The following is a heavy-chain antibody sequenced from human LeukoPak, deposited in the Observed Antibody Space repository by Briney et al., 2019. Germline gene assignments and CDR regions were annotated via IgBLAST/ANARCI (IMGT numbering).Heavy chain of an antibody. V-gene: IGHV3-23*01. CDR2: ISGSGGST. CDR3: AKDRRIAAAYLFDY. Sequence: GGSLRLSCEASGFTFNIYAMSWVRQAPGKGLEWVAGISGSGGSTGYADSVKGRFTISRDNSKNTLYLHMNSLRAEDTAVYYCAKDRRIAAAYLFDYWGQGTLVSVSS. J-gene: IGHJ4*02. CDR1: GFTFNIYA. D-gene: IGHD6-13*01.